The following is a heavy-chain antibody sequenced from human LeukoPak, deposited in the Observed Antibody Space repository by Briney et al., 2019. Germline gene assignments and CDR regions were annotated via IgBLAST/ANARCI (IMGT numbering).Heavy chain of an antibody. CDR2: IYPGDSDT. V-gene: IGHV5-51*01. CDR1: GYSFTSYW. D-gene: IGHD3-10*01. CDR3: ARMLRISMVREKNYYYYGMDA. J-gene: IGHJ6*02. Sequence: GESLKISCKGSGYSFTSYWIGWVRQMPGKGLEWMGIIYPGDSDTRYSPSFQGQVTISADKSISTAYLQWSSLKASDTAMYYCARMLRISMVREKNYYYYGMDAWGQGTTVTVSS.